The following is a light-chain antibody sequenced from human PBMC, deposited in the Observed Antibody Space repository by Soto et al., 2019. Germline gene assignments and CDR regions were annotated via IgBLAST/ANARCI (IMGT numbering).Light chain of an antibody. J-gene: IGLJ3*02. V-gene: IGLV2-14*03. Sequence: QSALTQPASVSGSPGQSIAISCTGTNSDVGDYNYVSWYQQHPGKAPKVMIYEVSNRPSGVSDRFSGSKSGNTASLTISGLQAEDEADYYCSSYTSSSTLVFGGGTKLTVL. CDR2: EVS. CDR1: NSDVGDYNY. CDR3: SSYTSSSTLV.